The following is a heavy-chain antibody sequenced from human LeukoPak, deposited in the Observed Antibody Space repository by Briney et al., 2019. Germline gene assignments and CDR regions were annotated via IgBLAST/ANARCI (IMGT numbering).Heavy chain of an antibody. Sequence: GGSLRLSCAASGFTFSSYAMTWVRQAPGKGLEWVSTISGSGDNTYYADSVKGRFTISRDNSRNTLYLQMNSLRAEDTAVYHCAKGHRRGIVVSSFAGGFDYWGQGTLVTVSS. CDR1: GFTFSSYA. CDR2: ISGSGDNT. CDR3: AKGHRRGIVVSSFAGGFDY. J-gene: IGHJ4*02. D-gene: IGHD3-22*01. V-gene: IGHV3-23*01.